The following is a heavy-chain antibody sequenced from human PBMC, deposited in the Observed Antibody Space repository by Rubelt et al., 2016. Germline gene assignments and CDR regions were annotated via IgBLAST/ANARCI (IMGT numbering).Heavy chain of an antibody. Sequence: QLQLQESGPGLVKPSETLSLTCTVSGGSISSSSYYWGWIRQPPGKGLEWIGSIYYSGSTYYNPSLKSRVTISIDTSKNQFSLKLSSVTAADTAVYYCARNGSPENNWFDPWGQGTLVTVSS. V-gene: IGHV4-39*01. J-gene: IGHJ5*02. D-gene: IGHD3-10*01. CDR3: ARNGSPENNWFDP. CDR2: IYYSGST. CDR1: GGSISSSSYY.